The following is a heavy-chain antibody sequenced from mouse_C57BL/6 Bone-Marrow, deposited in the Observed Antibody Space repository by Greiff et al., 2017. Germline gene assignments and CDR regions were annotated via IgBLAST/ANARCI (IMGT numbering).Heavy chain of an antibody. J-gene: IGHJ3*01. Sequence: VQLQQPGAELVMPGASVKLSCKASGYTFTSYWMHWVKQRPGQGLEWIGEIDPSDSYTNYNQKFKGKSTLTVDKSSSTAYMQLSSLTSEDSAVXYCARNYRGFAYWGQGTLVTVSA. V-gene: IGHV1-69*01. CDR2: IDPSDSYT. CDR3: ARNYRGFAY. CDR1: GYTFTSYW. D-gene: IGHD2-14*01.